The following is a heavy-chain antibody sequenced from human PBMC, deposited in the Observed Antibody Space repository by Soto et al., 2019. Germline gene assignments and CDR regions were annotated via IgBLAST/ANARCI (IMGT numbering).Heavy chain of an antibody. V-gene: IGHV5-51*01. CDR2: IYPGDSDT. CDR3: ARLPAGSWYRDFDY. CDR1: GYSFTNCW. J-gene: IGHJ4*02. Sequence: GESLKISCQGSGYSFTNCWVVWVRQIPGKGLEWMGTIYPGDSDTRYSPSFQGQVTISADKSISTAYLQWSSLKASDTAVYYCARLPAGSWYRDFDYWGQGTPVTVSS. D-gene: IGHD6-13*01.